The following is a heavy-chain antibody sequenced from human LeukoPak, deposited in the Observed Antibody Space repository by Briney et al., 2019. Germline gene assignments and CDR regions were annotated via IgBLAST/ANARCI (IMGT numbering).Heavy chain of an antibody. Sequence: GGSLRLSCAASGFTFDDYAMHWVRQAPGKGLEWVSGISWNSGSIGYADSVKGRFTISRDNSKNSLYLQMNSLRTEDTALYYCAKGSGADYYMDVWGKGTTVTISS. D-gene: IGHD3-10*01. CDR2: ISWNSGSI. V-gene: IGHV3-9*01. J-gene: IGHJ6*03. CDR1: GFTFDDYA. CDR3: AKGSGADYYMDV.